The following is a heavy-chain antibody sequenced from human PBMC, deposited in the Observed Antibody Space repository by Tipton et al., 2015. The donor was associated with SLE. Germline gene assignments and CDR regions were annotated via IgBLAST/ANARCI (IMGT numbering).Heavy chain of an antibody. CDR3: ARQSMAARPDFDF. CDR1: GVSISHYY. Sequence: LRLSCTVSGVSISHYYWSWIRQPPGKGLEWIGYIYMYSSVSSNYNPSLKSRVTISLDTSKNQFSLILNSVTAADTAVYYCARQSMAARPDFDFWGQGTLVTVSS. J-gene: IGHJ4*02. V-gene: IGHV4-59*01. D-gene: IGHD6-6*01. CDR2: IYMYSSVSS.